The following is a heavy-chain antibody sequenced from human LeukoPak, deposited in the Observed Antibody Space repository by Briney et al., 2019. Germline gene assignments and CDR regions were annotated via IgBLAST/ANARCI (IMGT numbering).Heavy chain of an antibody. CDR2: IYSGGTI. CDR3: ARAFRYYDSSVYYQYYFDY. CDR1: GFTVNSNY. Sequence: GGSLRLSCAASGFTVNSNYMSWVRQAPGKGLEWVSVIYSGGTIYYGDSVKGRFTISRDNSKNMLYLQMNSLRAEDTAVYYCARAFRYYDSSVYYQYYFDYWGQGTLVTVSS. J-gene: IGHJ4*02. V-gene: IGHV3-53*01. D-gene: IGHD3-22*01.